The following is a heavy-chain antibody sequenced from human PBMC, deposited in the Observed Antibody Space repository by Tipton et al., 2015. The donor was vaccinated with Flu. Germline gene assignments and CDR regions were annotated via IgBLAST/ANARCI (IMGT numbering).Heavy chain of an antibody. J-gene: IGHJ4*02. CDR1: GFDFSDYL. D-gene: IGHD2-21*02. V-gene: IGHV3-11*01. CDR3: ARVHNDPYCGGDCQLDN. CDR2: VRNSGSPI. Sequence: QVQLVQSGGGLVKPGGSLRLSCAASGFDFSDYLMSWVRQAPGKGLEWVGGVRNSGSPIYYADSVKGRFTISRDNAKSSLYLQINSLRAEDTATYYCARVHNDPYCGGDCQLDNWGQGTLVTVSS.